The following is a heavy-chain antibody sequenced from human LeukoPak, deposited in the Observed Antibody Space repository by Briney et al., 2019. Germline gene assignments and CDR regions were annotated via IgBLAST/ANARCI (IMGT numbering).Heavy chain of an antibody. V-gene: IGHV3-11*01. CDR1: GFTFSDYY. CDR3: ARRGYSTYGMDV. Sequence: PGGSLRLSCAASGFTFSDYYMSWIRQAPGKGLEWVSYISSSDSSMWYADSVKGRFTISSDNAKNSLYLQMNSLRAEDTAVYYCARRGYSTYGMDVWGQGTTVTVSS. CDR2: ISSSDSSM. J-gene: IGHJ6*02. D-gene: IGHD5-18*01.